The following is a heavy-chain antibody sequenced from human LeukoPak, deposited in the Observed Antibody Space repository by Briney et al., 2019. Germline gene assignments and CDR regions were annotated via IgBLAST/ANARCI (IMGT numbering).Heavy chain of an antibody. V-gene: IGHV1-69*05. D-gene: IGHD6-6*01. Sequence: ASVKVSCKASGGTFSSYAISWVRQAPGQGLKWMGGIIPIFGTANYAQKFQGRVTITTDESTSTAYMELSSLRSEDTAVYYCARDGEVAARPGVYYYYYMDVWGKGTTVTVSS. CDR1: GGTFSSYA. CDR3: ARDGEVAARPGVYYYYYMDV. CDR2: IIPIFGTA. J-gene: IGHJ6*03.